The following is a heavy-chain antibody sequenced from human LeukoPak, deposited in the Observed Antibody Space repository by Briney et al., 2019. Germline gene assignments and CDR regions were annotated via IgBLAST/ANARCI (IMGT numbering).Heavy chain of an antibody. CDR2: ISAYNGNT. CDR3: VRDLGVDTSMIFFDY. D-gene: IGHD5-18*01. CDR1: GYTFTGYY. V-gene: IGHV1-18*04. J-gene: IGHJ4*02. Sequence: ASVKVSCKASGYTFTGYYMHWVRQAPGQGLEWMGWISAYNGNTNYVQKFQGRVTMTTDISTSTAYMELRSLRSDDTAVFYCVRDLGVDTSMIFFDYWGQGTRVTVSS.